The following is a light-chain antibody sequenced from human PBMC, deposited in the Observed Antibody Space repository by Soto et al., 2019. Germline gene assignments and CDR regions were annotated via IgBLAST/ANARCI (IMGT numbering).Light chain of an antibody. J-gene: IGKJ2*01. CDR2: SGY. Sequence: EVVVTQSPDTLSLSPGETATLSCRASQSVSSSVAWYQHKPGQSPRLVVYSGYKRAPGIPARFSGSGSGTDFTLTISSLQPEDFATYYCQQSYKTPHTFGQGTKLETK. CDR1: QSVSSS. CDR3: QQSYKTPHT. V-gene: IGKV3-11*01.